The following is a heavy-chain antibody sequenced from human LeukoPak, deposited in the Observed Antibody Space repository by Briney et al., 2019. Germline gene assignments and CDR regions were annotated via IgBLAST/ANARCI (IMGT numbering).Heavy chain of an antibody. V-gene: IGHV3-21*01. D-gene: IGHD1-26*01. Sequence: GGSLRLSCAASEFTLRSYNMHWVRQAPGKGLEWVSYISTSSTYIYYADSVKGRFTISRDNAKNSLYLHMDSLRAEDTAVYYCARDASGSSIGLIDFWGQGTLATVSS. CDR1: EFTLRSYN. J-gene: IGHJ4*02. CDR2: ISTSSTYI. CDR3: ARDASGSSIGLIDF.